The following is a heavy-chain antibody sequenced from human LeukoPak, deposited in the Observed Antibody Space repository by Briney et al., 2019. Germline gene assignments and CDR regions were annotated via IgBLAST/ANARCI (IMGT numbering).Heavy chain of an antibody. V-gene: IGHV3-21*01. CDR1: GFTFSSYW. CDR3: ARDGYTGTGPYGDAFDI. CDR2: ISSSSSYI. J-gene: IGHJ3*02. D-gene: IGHD1-1*01. Sequence: GGSLRLSCAASGFTFSSYWMSWVRQAPGKGLEWVSSISSSSSYIYYADSVKGRFTISRDNAKNSLYLQMNSLRAEDTAVYYCARDGYTGTGPYGDAFDIWGQGTMVTVSS.